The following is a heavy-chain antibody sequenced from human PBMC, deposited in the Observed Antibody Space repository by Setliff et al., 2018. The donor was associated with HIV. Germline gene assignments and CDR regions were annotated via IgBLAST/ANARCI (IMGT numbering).Heavy chain of an antibody. Sequence: SVKVSCKASGGTFSSYAISWVRQAPGQGLEWMGGIIPIFGTANYAQKFQGRVTVTADESTSTAYMELSSLRSEDTAVYYCARQLSYAPSYFDYWGQGTLVTVSS. CDR3: ARQLSYAPSYFDY. J-gene: IGHJ4*02. D-gene: IGHD2-2*01. CDR1: GGTFSSYA. CDR2: IIPIFGTA. V-gene: IGHV1-69*13.